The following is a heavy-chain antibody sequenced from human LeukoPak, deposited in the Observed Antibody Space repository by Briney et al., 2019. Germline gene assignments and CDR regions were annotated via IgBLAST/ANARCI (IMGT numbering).Heavy chain of an antibody. Sequence: PSETLSLTCAVYGGSFSGYYWSWIRQPPGKGPEWIGEINHSGSTNYNPSLKSRVAISVDTSKNQFSLKLSSVTAADTAVYYCARGIVGATTSDCWFDPWGQGTLVTVSS. V-gene: IGHV4-34*01. CDR2: INHSGST. D-gene: IGHD1-26*01. CDR3: ARGIVGATTSDCWFDP. J-gene: IGHJ5*02. CDR1: GGSFSGYY.